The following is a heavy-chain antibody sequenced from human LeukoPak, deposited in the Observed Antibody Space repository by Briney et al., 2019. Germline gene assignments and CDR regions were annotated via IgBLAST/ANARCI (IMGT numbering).Heavy chain of an antibody. CDR2: ISGSGVTT. CDR1: GFTFSNYG. D-gene: IGHD2-15*01. J-gene: IGHJ4*02. CDR3: ARAGSFSSSYGISWDY. V-gene: IGHV3-23*01. Sequence: GGSLRLSCAASGFTFSNYGMSWGRQAPGKGVEWGSAISGSGVTTYYADSVKGRFTISRDNAKNSLFLQMNSLRAEDTAVYYCARAGSFSSSYGISWDYWGQGALVAVSS.